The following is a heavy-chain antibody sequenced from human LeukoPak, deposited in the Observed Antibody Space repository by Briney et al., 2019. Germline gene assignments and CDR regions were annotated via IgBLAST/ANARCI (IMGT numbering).Heavy chain of an antibody. CDR1: GGTFSSYT. J-gene: IGHJ3*02. D-gene: IGHD2-15*01. CDR2: IIPILGIA. V-gene: IGHV1-69*04. CDR3: ARDLYLGYCSGGSSYPPNDAFDI. Sequence: ASVKVSCKASGGTFSSYTISWVRQAPGQGLEWMGRIIPILGIANYAQKFQGRVTITADKSTSTAYMELSSLRSEDTAVYYCARDLYLGYCSGGSSYPPNDAFDIWGQGTMVTVSS.